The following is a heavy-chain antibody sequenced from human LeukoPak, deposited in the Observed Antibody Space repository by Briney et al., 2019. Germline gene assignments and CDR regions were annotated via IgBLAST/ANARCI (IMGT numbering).Heavy chain of an antibody. D-gene: IGHD3-22*01. CDR1: GGSISSYY. CDR3: AREYYYDSSGGVVAFDI. V-gene: IGHV4-59*01. Sequence: SETLSLTCTVSGGSISSYYWRWIRQPPGKGLEWIGYIYYSGSTNYNPSLKSRVTISVDTSKNQFSLKLSSVTAADTAVYYCAREYYYDSSGGVVAFDIWGQGTMVTVSS. J-gene: IGHJ3*02. CDR2: IYYSGST.